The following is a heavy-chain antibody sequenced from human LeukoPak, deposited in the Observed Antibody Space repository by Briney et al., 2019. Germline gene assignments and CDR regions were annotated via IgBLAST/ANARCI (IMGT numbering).Heavy chain of an antibody. V-gene: IGHV1-3*01. CDR2: INAGNGNT. Sequence: ASVKVSCKASGYTFTSYAMHWVRQAPGQRLEWMGWINAGNGNTKYSQKFQGRVTITRDTSASTAYMELSSLRSEDTAVYYCAREKEEYYGSGSYPSLDYWGQGTLVTVSS. D-gene: IGHD3-10*01. CDR3: AREKEEYYGSGSYPSLDY. CDR1: GYTFTSYA. J-gene: IGHJ4*02.